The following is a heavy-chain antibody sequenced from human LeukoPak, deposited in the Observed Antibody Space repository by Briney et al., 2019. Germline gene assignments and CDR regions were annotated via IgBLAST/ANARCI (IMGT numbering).Heavy chain of an antibody. Sequence: SETLSLTCAVYGGSFSGYYRSWLRQPPGNGLEWIGEINHSGSTNYNPSLKSRVTISVDTSKNQFSLKLSSVTAADTAVYYCARVQRWLQSIDYWGQGTLVTVSS. CDR2: INHSGST. V-gene: IGHV4-34*01. D-gene: IGHD5-24*01. CDR3: ARVQRWLQSIDY. CDR1: GGSFSGYY. J-gene: IGHJ4*02.